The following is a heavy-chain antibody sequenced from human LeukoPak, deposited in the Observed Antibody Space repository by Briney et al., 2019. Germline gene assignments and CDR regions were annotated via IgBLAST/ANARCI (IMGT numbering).Heavy chain of an antibody. Sequence: GSSVKVSCKASGGTFSSYAISWVRQAPGQGLEWMGGIIPIFGTANYAQKFQGRVTITADESTSTAYMELSSLRSEDTAVYYCARDRGDIVVVPEVIGYMDVWGKGTTVTVSS. CDR3: ARDRGDIVVVPEVIGYMDV. CDR2: IIPIFGTA. CDR1: GGTFSSYA. J-gene: IGHJ6*03. V-gene: IGHV1-69*13. D-gene: IGHD2-2*01.